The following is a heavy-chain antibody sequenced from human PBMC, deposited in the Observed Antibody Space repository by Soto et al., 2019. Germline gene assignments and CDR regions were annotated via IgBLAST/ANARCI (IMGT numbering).Heavy chain of an antibody. CDR3: AKDRGYSGYDFGGGFDY. Sequence: GGSLRLSCAASGFTFSSYAMSWVRQAPGKGLEWVSAISGSGGSTYYADSVKGRFTISRDNSKNTLYLQMNSLRAEDTAVYYCAKDRGYSGYDFGGGFDYWGQGTLVTVSS. J-gene: IGHJ4*02. CDR2: ISGSGGST. CDR1: GFTFSSYA. V-gene: IGHV3-23*01. D-gene: IGHD5-12*01.